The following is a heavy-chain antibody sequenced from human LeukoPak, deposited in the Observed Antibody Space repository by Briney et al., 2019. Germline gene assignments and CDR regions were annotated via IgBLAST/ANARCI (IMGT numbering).Heavy chain of an antibody. J-gene: IGHJ4*02. D-gene: IGHD2-2*01. CDR3: ARGIVVVPAAVFDY. CDR1: GYTFTGYY. V-gene: IGHV1-2*02. CDR2: INPNTGGT. Sequence: GASVKVSCKASGYTFTGYYLHWARQAPGQGLEWMGWINPNTGGTNYAPKFQGRVTMTRDTSISAAYMDLNSLRFDDTAVYYCARGIVVVPAAVFDYWGQGTLVTVSS.